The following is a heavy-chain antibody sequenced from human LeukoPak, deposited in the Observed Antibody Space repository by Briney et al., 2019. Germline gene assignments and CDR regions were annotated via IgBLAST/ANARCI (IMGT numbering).Heavy chain of an antibody. V-gene: IGHV3-74*01. J-gene: IGHJ4*02. CDR3: ARVYYYGSGSSLGYFDY. Sequence: GGSLRLSCAASGFTFSSYWMHWVRQAPGKGLVWVSRINSDGSSTSYADSVKGRFTISRDNAKNTLYLQMNSLRAEDTAVYCCARVYYYGSGSSLGYFDYWGQGTLVTVSS. CDR1: GFTFSSYW. D-gene: IGHD3-10*01. CDR2: INSDGSST.